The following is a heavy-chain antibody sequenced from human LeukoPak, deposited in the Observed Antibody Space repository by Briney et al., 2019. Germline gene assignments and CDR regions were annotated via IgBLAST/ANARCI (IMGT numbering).Heavy chain of an antibody. CDR2: IIPIFGIA. V-gene: IGHV1-69*04. Sequence: GASVKVSCKASGGTFSSYAISWVRQAPGQGLEWMGSIIPIFGIANYAQKFQGRVTITADKSTSTAYMELSSLRSEDTAVYYCARASYYYDSSGYYLDYWGQGTLVTVSS. J-gene: IGHJ4*02. CDR3: ARASYYYDSSGYYLDY. D-gene: IGHD3-22*01. CDR1: GGTFSSYA.